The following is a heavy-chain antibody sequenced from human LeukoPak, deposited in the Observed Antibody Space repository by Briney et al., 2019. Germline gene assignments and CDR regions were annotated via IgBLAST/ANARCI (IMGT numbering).Heavy chain of an antibody. CDR3: AREDVVLVDAVRYYYYGMDV. CDR1: GYNFINYY. CDR2: INHSGGST. D-gene: IGHD2-8*01. V-gene: IGHV1-46*01. J-gene: IGHJ6*02. Sequence: ASVTVSYKASGYNFINYYMQWVRQAPGQGLESMGIINHSGGSTSYAQKFQDRVTMTRDTSTSTVYMELSSLKSEDTAVYYCAREDVVLVDAVRYYYYGMDVWGQGTTVSVSS.